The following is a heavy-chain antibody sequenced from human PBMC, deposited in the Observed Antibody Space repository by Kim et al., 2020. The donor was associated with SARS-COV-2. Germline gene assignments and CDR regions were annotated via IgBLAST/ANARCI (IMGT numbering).Heavy chain of an antibody. Sequence: ASVKVSCKASGYTFTSYYMHWVRQAPGQGLEWMGIINPSGGSTSYAQKFKGRVTMTRDTSTSTVYMELSSLRSEDTAVYYCARNDYGGNAFDYWGQGTLVTVSS. CDR2: INPSGGST. V-gene: IGHV1-46*01. CDR3: ARNDYGGNAFDY. CDR1: GYTFTSYY. D-gene: IGHD4-17*01. J-gene: IGHJ4*02.